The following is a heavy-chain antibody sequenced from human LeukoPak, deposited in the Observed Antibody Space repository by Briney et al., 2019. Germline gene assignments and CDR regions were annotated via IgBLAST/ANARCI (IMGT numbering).Heavy chain of an antibody. V-gene: IGHV3-23*01. Sequence: PGGSLRLSCGASGFTFSSYAMSWVRQAPGKGLEWVSAISGSGLTTYYADSVKGRFTISRDNSKNTLYLQMNSLRAEDTAVYYCAQGAAYGSGSYYKYWGQGTLVTVSS. CDR3: AQGAAYGSGSYYKY. J-gene: IGHJ4*02. CDR2: ISGSGLTT. D-gene: IGHD3-10*01. CDR1: GFTFSSYA.